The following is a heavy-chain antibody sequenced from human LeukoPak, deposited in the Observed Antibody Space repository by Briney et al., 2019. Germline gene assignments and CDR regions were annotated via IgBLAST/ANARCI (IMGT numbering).Heavy chain of an antibody. J-gene: IGHJ4*02. CDR2: IIPIFGTA. CDR1: GGTFSSYA. Sequence: ASVKVSCKASGGTFSSYAISWVRQAPGQGLEWMGGIIPIFGTANYAQKFRGRVTITADKSTRTAYMELSSLRSEDTAVYYCATDGIPGATTTLDYWGQGTLVTVSS. V-gene: IGHV1-69*06. D-gene: IGHD1-26*01. CDR3: ATDGIPGATTTLDY.